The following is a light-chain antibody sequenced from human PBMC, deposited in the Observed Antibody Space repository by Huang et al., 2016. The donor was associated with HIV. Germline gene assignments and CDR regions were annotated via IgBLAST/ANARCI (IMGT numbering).Light chain of an antibody. CDR2: WAS. CDR1: QSVLYSSNNKNY. V-gene: IGKV4-1*01. Sequence: DIVMTQSPDSLAVSLGERATINCKSGQSVLYSSNNKNYLAWYQQKPGQPPKLLIYWASTRESGVPDRFSGSGSGTDFTLTISSLQAEDMAVYYCQQYYSTPLTFGGGTKVEIK. J-gene: IGKJ4*01. CDR3: QQYYSTPLT.